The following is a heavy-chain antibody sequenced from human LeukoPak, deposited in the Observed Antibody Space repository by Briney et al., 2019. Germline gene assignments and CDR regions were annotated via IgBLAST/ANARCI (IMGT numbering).Heavy chain of an antibody. J-gene: IGHJ4*02. Sequence: PSETLSLTCTVSGYSISSGYYWGWIRQPPGKGLEWIGSIYHTGSTYRNASLESRVSISVDTSKNRFSLKLSSVTAADTAVYYCAREGGQGVDYWGQGTLVTVSS. CDR3: AREGGQGVDY. CDR1: GYSISSGYY. V-gene: IGHV4-38-2*02. CDR2: IYHTGST.